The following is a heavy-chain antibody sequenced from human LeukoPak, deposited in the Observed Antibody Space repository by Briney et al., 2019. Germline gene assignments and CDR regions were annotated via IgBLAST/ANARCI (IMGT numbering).Heavy chain of an antibody. J-gene: IGHJ4*02. Sequence: SETLSLTCSVSGGSINSNSHHWDWIRQAPGKGLEWIGNIYYSGTTSYNPSLKSRVTISVDTSKNQFSLRLSSVTAADTAVYYCARRGDILTDYAFDYWGRGTLVTVSS. CDR1: GGSINSNSHH. D-gene: IGHD3-9*01. CDR2: IYYSGTT. CDR3: ARRGDILTDYAFDY. V-gene: IGHV4-39*01.